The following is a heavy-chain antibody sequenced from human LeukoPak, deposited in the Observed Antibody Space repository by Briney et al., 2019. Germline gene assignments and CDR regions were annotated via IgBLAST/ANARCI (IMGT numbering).Heavy chain of an antibody. D-gene: IGHD2-2*01. Sequence: LSLTXTVSGGXISSGDYYWSWIRQPPGKGLEWIGYIYYSGSTYYNPSLKSRVTISVDTSKNQFSLKLSSVTAADTAVYYCARQIPETLDIVVVPVWFDPWGQGTLVTVSS. CDR2: IYYSGST. CDR3: ARQIPETLDIVVVPVWFDP. CDR1: GGXISSGDYY. V-gene: IGHV4-30-4*01. J-gene: IGHJ5*02.